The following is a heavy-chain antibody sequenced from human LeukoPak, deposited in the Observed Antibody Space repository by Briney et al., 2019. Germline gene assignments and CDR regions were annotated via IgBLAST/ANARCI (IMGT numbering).Heavy chain of an antibody. CDR3: ARDLDNYSGSGSYYNGDPLFQH. V-gene: IGHV1-2*02. CDR1: GYTFTGQY. Sequence: ASVKVSCKASGYTFTGQYMHWVRQAPGQGLEWMGWINPNSGATDYAQKFQGRVALTRDTSINTVYMELSSLRYDDTAVYYCARDLDNYSGSGSYYNGDPLFQHWGQGTLVTVSS. CDR2: INPNSGAT. J-gene: IGHJ1*01. D-gene: IGHD3-10*01.